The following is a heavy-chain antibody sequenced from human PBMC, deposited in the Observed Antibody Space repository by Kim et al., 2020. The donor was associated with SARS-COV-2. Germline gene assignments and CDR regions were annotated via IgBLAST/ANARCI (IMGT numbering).Heavy chain of an antibody. J-gene: IGHJ4*02. V-gene: IGHV1-46*01. D-gene: IGHD1-26*01. CDR3: GRETWAY. Sequence: PRGGSTSYGQKFRGRVTMSRDTSTSTVYMELSSLRSEDTAVYYCGRETWAYWGQGTLVTVSS. CDR2: PRGGST.